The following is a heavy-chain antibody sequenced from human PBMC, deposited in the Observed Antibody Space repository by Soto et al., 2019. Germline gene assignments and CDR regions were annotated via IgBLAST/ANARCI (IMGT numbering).Heavy chain of an antibody. D-gene: IGHD6-13*01. CDR3: ASGSSSWYPPFDY. Sequence: PGGSLRLSCAASGFTFSSYSMNWVRQAPGKGLEWVSYISSSSSTIYYADSVKGRFTISRDNAKNSLYLQMNSLRDEDTAVYYCASGSSSWYPPFDYWGQGTLVTVSS. CDR2: ISSSSSTI. J-gene: IGHJ4*02. CDR1: GFTFSSYS. V-gene: IGHV3-48*02.